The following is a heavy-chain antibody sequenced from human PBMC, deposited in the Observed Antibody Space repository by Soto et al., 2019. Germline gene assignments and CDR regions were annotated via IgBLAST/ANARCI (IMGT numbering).Heavy chain of an antibody. V-gene: IGHV3-23*01. D-gene: IGHD2-8*01. Sequence: GGSLRLSCAASGFTFSSYAMAWVRQAPGKGLEWVSTIRASGTSTYYADSVEGRFSISRDNSKNTLYLQMNSLRAEDTAVYYCAKEWSDARTREKCGRVDYWGQGALVTVSS. J-gene: IGHJ4*02. CDR1: GFTFSSYA. CDR3: AKEWSDARTREKCGRVDY. CDR2: IRASGTST.